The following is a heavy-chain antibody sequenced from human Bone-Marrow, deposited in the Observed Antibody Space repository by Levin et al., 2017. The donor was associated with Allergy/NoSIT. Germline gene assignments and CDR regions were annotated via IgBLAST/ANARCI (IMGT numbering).Heavy chain of an antibody. CDR3: ARGSKGGDDYDDYFDF. D-gene: IGHD4-17*01. CDR1: GFSFSSHS. Sequence: GESLKISCAASGFSFSSHSMNWVRQAPGKGLEWFSYISSGSRAIYYADSVKGRFTISRDNAKNSLYLQMNSLRDEDTAVYFCARGSKGGDDYDDYFDFWGQGTLVTVSS. CDR2: ISSGSRAI. V-gene: IGHV3-48*02. J-gene: IGHJ4*02.